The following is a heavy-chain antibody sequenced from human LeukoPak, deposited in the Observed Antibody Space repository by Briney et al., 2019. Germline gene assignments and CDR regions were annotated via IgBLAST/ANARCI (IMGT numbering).Heavy chain of an antibody. CDR2: TYYRSKWYN. Sequence: SQTLSLTCAISGDSVSSNSAAWNWIRQSPSRGLEWLGRTYYRSKWYNDYAVSMKSRITINPDTSKNQFSLQLNSVTPEDTAVYYCARVGQLVSRIPYYYYGMDVWGQGTTVTVSS. J-gene: IGHJ6*02. CDR1: GDSVSSNSAA. V-gene: IGHV6-1*01. CDR3: ARVGQLVSRIPYYYYGMDV. D-gene: IGHD6-6*01.